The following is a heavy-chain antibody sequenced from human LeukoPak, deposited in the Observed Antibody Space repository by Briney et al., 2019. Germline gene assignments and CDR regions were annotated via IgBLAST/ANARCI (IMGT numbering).Heavy chain of an antibody. CDR3: ARDQYDYVWGGYRPYFDY. V-gene: IGHV1-18*04. Sequence: GASVKVSCKASGYTFTSYGISWVRQAPGQGLGWMGSVSPYNGNTNYAERLQGRVIMTTDTSTRTAYMELRSLRSDDTAVFYCARDQYDYVWGGYRPYFDYWGQGTLVTVSS. CDR2: VSPYNGNT. D-gene: IGHD3-16*02. CDR1: GYTFTSYG. J-gene: IGHJ4*02.